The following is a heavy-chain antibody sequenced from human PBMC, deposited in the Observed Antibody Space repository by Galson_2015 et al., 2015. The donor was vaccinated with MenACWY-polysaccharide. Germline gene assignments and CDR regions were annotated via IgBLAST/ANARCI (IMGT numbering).Heavy chain of an antibody. D-gene: IGHD3-3*01. CDR1: GFTFSSYA. CDR3: AKEVGIWSGYYKSGDLDY. Sequence: SLRLSCAASGFTFSSYAMSWVRQAPGKGLEWVSGISGSGGSTYYADSVKGRFTISRDNSKNTLYLQMKSLRAEDTAVYYCAKEVGIWSGYYKSGDLDYWGQGTLVTVSS. CDR2: ISGSGGST. V-gene: IGHV3-23*01. J-gene: IGHJ4*02.